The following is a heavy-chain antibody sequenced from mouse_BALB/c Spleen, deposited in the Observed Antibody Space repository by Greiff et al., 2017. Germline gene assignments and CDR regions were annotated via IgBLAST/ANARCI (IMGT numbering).Heavy chain of an antibody. CDR2: IDPENGNT. CDR1: GFNIKDYY. J-gene: IGHJ4*01. D-gene: IGHD2-3*01. CDR3: ARGIYDGYYYAMDY. V-gene: IGHV14-1*02. Sequence: LVESGAELVRPGALVKLSCKASGFNIKDYYMHWVKQRPEQGLEWIGWIDPENGNTIYDPKFQGKASITADTSSNTAYLQLSSLTSEDTAVYYCARGIYDGYYYAMDYWGQGTSVTVSS.